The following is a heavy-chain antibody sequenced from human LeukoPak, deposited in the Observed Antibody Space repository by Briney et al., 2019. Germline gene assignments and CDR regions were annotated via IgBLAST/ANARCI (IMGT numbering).Heavy chain of an antibody. CDR1: GGSISSGDYY. Sequence: PSETLSLTCTVSGGSISSGDYYWSWIRQPPGKGLEWIGYIYYSGSTYYNPSLKSRVTISVDTSKNQFSLKLNSVTAADTAVYYCARVAAATTNPRFDYWGQGTLVTVSS. CDR3: ARVAAATTNPRFDY. D-gene: IGHD5-24*01. J-gene: IGHJ4*02. V-gene: IGHV4-30-4*08. CDR2: IYYSGST.